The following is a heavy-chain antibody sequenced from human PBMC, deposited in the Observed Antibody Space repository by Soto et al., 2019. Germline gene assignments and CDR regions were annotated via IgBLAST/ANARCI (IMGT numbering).Heavy chain of an antibody. CDR2: IGTAGDT. D-gene: IGHD6-13*01. J-gene: IGHJ3*02. CDR3: ARGGDAAAGDAFDI. V-gene: IGHV3-13*01. Sequence: EVQLVESGGGLVQPGGSLRLSCAASGFTFSSYDLHWVRQATGKGLEWVSAIGTAGDTYYPGSVKRRFTISRENAKNSLYLQMNSLRAGDTAVYYCARGGDAAAGDAFDIWGQGTMVTVSS. CDR1: GFTFSSYD.